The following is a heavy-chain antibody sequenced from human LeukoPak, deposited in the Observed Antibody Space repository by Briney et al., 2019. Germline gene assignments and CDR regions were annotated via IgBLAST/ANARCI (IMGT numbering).Heavy chain of an antibody. V-gene: IGHV4-59*11. CDR2: LYYSGST. CDR1: GGSFTSHY. D-gene: IGHD2/OR15-2a*01. CDR3: ARGEGEGYYVNYFDY. J-gene: IGHJ4*03. Sequence: SETLSLTCSVSGGSFTSHYWSWFRQPPGKGLEWIAYLYYSGSTNYHPSLKSRATMSIDTSKNQFSLNLGSVTAADTAVYYCARGEGEGYYVNYFDYWGHGILVTVSS.